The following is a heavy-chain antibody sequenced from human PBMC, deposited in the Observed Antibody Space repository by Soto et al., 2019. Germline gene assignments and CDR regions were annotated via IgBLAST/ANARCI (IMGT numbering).Heavy chain of an antibody. J-gene: IGHJ6*02. CDR1: GFTCSDYV. CDR2: ISDGGERT. D-gene: IGHD3-3*01. Sequence: WGSLRLSWVAAGFTCSDYVMSWVRQVPGKGLEWVSSISDGGERTDYRDSVRGRFTISRDNARFTLHLQMNSLRVDDTAIYFCARDRSTDFGLDVWGQGTTVTVSS. V-gene: IGHV3-23*01. CDR3: ARDRSTDFGLDV.